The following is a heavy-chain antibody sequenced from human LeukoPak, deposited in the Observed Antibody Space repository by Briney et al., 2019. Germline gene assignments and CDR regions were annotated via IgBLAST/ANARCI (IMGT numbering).Heavy chain of an antibody. J-gene: IGHJ5*02. V-gene: IGHV1-69*04. D-gene: IGHD4-11*01. Sequence: GASVKVSCKASGGTFSSYAISWVRQAPGQGLEWMGRIIPILGIANYAQKFQGRVTITADKSTSTAYMELSSLRSEDTAVYYCARDQGVVTTVTTGNWFDPWGQGTLVTVSS. CDR2: IIPILGIA. CDR1: GGTFSSYA. CDR3: ARDQGVVTTVTTGNWFDP.